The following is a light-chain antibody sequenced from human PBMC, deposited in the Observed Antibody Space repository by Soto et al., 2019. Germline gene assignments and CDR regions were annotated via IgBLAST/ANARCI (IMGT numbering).Light chain of an antibody. Sequence: QAVVTQPPSVSEAPGQRVTISCTGTSSNIGAGYDVHWYQQLPGTAPKLLIYGNSHRPSGVSDRFSGSKSGTSASLAITGLQAEDESDYYCQSYDSSLSGVVFGGVTKLTVL. CDR1: SSNIGAGYD. V-gene: IGLV1-40*01. J-gene: IGLJ2*01. CDR3: QSYDSSLSGVV. CDR2: GNS.